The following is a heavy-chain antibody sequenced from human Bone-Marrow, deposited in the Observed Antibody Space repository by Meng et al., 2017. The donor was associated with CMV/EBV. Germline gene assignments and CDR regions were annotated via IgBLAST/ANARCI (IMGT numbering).Heavy chain of an antibody. Sequence: SETLSLTCSLSGVSVNSSSHHWAWIRQSPGKGLEWIGTIYYRGNTYYNPSVKSRVTISVDTSRNQFSLKLTSVTAADTAVYYCARGRGDIDIVVVRAAIDYYYGMDVWVQGTTVTVSS. CDR2: IYYRGNT. J-gene: IGHJ6*02. D-gene: IGHD2-2*01. V-gene: IGHV4-39*07. CDR1: GVSVNSSSHH. CDR3: ARGRGDIDIVVVRAAIDYYYGMDV.